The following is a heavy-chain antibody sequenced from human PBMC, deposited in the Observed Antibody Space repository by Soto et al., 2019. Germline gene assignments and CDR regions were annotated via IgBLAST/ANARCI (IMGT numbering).Heavy chain of an antibody. CDR2: ISSSTSHT. CDR3: ARGRRAAADDFDF. CDR1: GFTFSDYY. V-gene: IGHV3-11*05. J-gene: IGHJ4*02. D-gene: IGHD6-13*01. Sequence: QVRLVESGGGLVKPGGSLRLSCAVSGFTFSDYYMTWIRQAPGKGLEWVSYISSSTSHTNYADSVKGLFTISRDNDKNSLFLQMNSLRAEDTAVYYCARGRRAAADDFDFWGQGTLVTVAS.